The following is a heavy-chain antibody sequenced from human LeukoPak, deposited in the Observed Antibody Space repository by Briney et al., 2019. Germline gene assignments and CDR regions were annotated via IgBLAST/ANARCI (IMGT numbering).Heavy chain of an antibody. CDR1: GFTFNSYA. V-gene: IGHV3-23*01. CDR3: AKAGLSRFDY. CDR2: ISGRDGST. J-gene: IGHJ4*02. Sequence: KSGGSLRLSCAASGFTFNSYAMSWVRQAPGKGLEWVSVISGRDGSTYYADSVKGRFIISRDNSKNTLYLLMNSLRAEDTAVYYCAKAGLSRFDYWGQGTLVTVSS.